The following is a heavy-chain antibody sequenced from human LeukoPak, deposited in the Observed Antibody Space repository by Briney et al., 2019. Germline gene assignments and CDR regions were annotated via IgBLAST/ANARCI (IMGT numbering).Heavy chain of an antibody. CDR3: ASLGCSSTSCYNY. V-gene: IGHV3-48*01. CDR1: GFTFSSYS. Sequence: PGGSLRLSCAASGFTFSSYSMNWVRQAPGKGLEWVSYISSSSSTIYYADSVKGRFTISRDNAKNSLYLQMNSLRAEDTAVYCCASLGCSSTSCYNYWGQGTLVTVSS. D-gene: IGHD2-2*02. J-gene: IGHJ4*02. CDR2: ISSSSSTI.